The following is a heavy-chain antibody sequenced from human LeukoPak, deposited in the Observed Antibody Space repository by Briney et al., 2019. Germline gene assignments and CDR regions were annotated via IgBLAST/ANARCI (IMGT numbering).Heavy chain of an antibody. CDR1: GFTFSSYW. D-gene: IGHD4-17*01. V-gene: IGHV3-74*01. J-gene: IGHJ4*02. Sequence: PGGSLRLSCAASGFTFSSYWMHWVRQAPGKGLVWVSRINTDGSSTSYAGSVKGRFAISRDNSKNTLYLQMNSLRPEDTAVYYCARDYAGFDYWGQGTLVTVSS. CDR3: ARDYAGFDY. CDR2: INTDGSST.